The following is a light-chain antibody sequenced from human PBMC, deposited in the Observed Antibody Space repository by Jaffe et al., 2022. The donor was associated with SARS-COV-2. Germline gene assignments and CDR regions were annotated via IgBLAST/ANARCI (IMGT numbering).Light chain of an antibody. CDR3: QQYYNWPPFT. CDR1: QSVSSN. Sequence: EIVMAQSPATLSVSPGERATLSCRASQSVSSNLAWYQQKPGQAPRLLIYGASTRATGIPVRFSGSGSGTEFTLTISSLQSEDFAVYYCQQYYNWPPFTFGPGTKVDIK. V-gene: IGKV3-15*01. CDR2: GAS. J-gene: IGKJ3*01.